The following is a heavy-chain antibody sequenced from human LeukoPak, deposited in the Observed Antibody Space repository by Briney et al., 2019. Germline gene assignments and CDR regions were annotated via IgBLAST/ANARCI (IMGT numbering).Heavy chain of an antibody. CDR1: GGSFSGYS. CDR3: ARGVDYYGV. D-gene: IGHD3-10*01. J-gene: IGHJ4*02. V-gene: IGHV4-34*01. CDR2: INHSGGT. Sequence: PSGTLSLTCAVYGGSFSGYSWNWIHQPPVKGLEWIGEINHSGGTNYNPSLKSRVTISVDTSKKQFSLKLSSVTAADTAVYYCARGVDYYGVWGQGTLVTVSS.